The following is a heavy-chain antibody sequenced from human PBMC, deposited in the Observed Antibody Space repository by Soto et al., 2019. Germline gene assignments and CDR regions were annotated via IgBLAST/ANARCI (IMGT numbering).Heavy chain of an antibody. D-gene: IGHD3-10*01. Sequence: GESLKISCAASGFTFSSYSMNWVRQAPGKGLEWVSYISSSSSTIYYADSVKGRFTISRDNAKNSLYLQMNSLRDEDTAVYYCAREGEDYYGSGSYNWFDPWGQGTLVTVS. CDR1: GFTFSSYS. J-gene: IGHJ5*02. CDR3: AREGEDYYGSGSYNWFDP. V-gene: IGHV3-48*02. CDR2: ISSSSSTI.